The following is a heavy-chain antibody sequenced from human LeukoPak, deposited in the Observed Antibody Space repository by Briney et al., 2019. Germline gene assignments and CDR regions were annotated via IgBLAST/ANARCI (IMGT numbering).Heavy chain of an antibody. CDR1: GFTFDDYA. D-gene: IGHD2-2*03. CDR3: ARDPLDISRWTNAFDI. CDR2: ISWNSGSI. V-gene: IGHV3-9*01. Sequence: GGSLRLSCIASGFTFDDYAMHWVRQAPGKGLEWVSGISWNSGSIGYADSVKGRFTISRGNSKNTLYLQVNGLRPEDTAVYYCARDPLDISRWTNAFDIWGQGTMVSVSS. J-gene: IGHJ3*02.